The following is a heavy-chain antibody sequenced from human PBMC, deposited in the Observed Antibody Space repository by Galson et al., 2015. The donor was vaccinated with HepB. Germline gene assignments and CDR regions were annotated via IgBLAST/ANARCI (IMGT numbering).Heavy chain of an antibody. J-gene: IGHJ4*02. CDR2: ISGSGGST. CDR1: GSTFSSYA. CDR3: AKKPTAAEPPY. D-gene: IGHD6-13*01. Sequence: SLRLSCAPPGSTFSSYAMSWVRQAPGKGLEWVSAISGSGGSTYYADSVKGRFTISRDNSKNTLYLQMNSLRAEDTAVYYCAKKPTAAEPPYWGQGTLVTVSS. V-gene: IGHV3-23*01.